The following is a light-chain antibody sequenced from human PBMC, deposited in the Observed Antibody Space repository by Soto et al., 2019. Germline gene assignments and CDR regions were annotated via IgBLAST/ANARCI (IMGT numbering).Light chain of an antibody. CDR3: QQWGNSPRVT. Sequence: SVLTQSPGTLSLSPGERATLSWRASDSVSISYLAWYQQRSGQPPRLLIYGTSTRATGIPGRFSGSGSGTYFTLTISRLEPEDSAVYFCQQWGNSPRVTFGGGTKVEI. CDR2: GTS. J-gene: IGKJ4*01. V-gene: IGKV3-20*01. CDR1: DSVSISY.